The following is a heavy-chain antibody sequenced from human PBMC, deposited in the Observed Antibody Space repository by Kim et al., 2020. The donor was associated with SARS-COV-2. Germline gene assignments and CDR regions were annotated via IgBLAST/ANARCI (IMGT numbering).Heavy chain of an antibody. J-gene: IGHJ4*02. Sequence: YADSVKGRFTISRDNAKNTLYLQMNSLRAEDTAVYYCAKDFIAAAGALDYWGQGTLVTVSS. V-gene: IGHV3-30*02. CDR3: AKDFIAAAGALDY. D-gene: IGHD6-13*01.